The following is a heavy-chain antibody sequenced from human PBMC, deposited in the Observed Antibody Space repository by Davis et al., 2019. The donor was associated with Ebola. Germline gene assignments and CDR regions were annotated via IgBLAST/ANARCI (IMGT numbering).Heavy chain of an antibody. CDR1: GYTLTELS. CDR3: ARPRDYVVGNAFDI. D-gene: IGHD2-21*01. J-gene: IGHJ3*02. V-gene: IGHV1-24*01. Sequence: AASVKVSCKVSGYTLTELSMHWVRQAPGKGLEWMGGFDPEDGETIYAQKFQGRVTMTEDTSTDTAYMELSSLRSEDTAVYYCARPRDYVVGNAFDIWGQGTMVTVSS. CDR2: FDPEDGET.